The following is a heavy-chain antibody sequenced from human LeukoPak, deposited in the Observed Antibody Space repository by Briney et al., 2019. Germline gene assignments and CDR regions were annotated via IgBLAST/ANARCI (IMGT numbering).Heavy chain of an antibody. Sequence: ASVKVSCKASGYTFTGYYMHWVRQAPGQGLEWMGWINPNSGGTDYAQKFQGRVTMTRDTSISTAYMELSRLRSDDTAVYYCAREVTYCSSTSCYWFDPWGQGTLVTVSS. V-gene: IGHV1-2*02. D-gene: IGHD2-2*01. CDR1: GYTFTGYY. CDR2: INPNSGGT. J-gene: IGHJ5*02. CDR3: AREVTYCSSTSCYWFDP.